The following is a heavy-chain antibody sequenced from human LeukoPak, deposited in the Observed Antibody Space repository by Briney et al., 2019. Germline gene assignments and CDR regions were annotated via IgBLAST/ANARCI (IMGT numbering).Heavy chain of an antibody. V-gene: IGHV4-39*07. CDR1: GGSISSSSYY. CDR3: VREGGPYSSGWTVDY. Sequence: PSETLSLTCTVSGGSISSSSYYWGWIRQPPGKGLEWIGSIYYSGSTYYNPSLKSRVTISVDTSKNQFSLKLSSVTAADTAVYYCVREGGPYSSGWTVDYWGQGTLVTVSS. D-gene: IGHD6-19*01. J-gene: IGHJ4*02. CDR2: IYYSGST.